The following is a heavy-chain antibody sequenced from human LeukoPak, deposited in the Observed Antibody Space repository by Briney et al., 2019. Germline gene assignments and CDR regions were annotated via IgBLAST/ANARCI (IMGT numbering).Heavy chain of an antibody. CDR1: GGSFSGYY. J-gene: IGHJ4*02. Sequence: SETLSLTCAVYGGSFSGYYWSWIRQPPGKGLEWIGYIYYSGSTYYNPSLKSRVTISVDTSKNQFSLKLSSVTAADTAVYYCARESTHCSSTSCPSYWGQGTLVTVSS. D-gene: IGHD2-2*01. CDR2: IYYSGST. V-gene: IGHV4-30-4*08. CDR3: ARESTHCSSTSCPSY.